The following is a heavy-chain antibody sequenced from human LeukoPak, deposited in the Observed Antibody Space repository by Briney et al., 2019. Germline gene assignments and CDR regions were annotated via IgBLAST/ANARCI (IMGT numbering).Heavy chain of an antibody. D-gene: IGHD1-26*01. CDR1: GGSISSSSYY. V-gene: IGHV4-39*01. CDR3: AGNHRKWELRSCDY. CDR2: IYYSGST. Sequence: PSETLPLTCTVSGGSISSSSYYWGWIRQPPGKGLEWIGSIYYSGSTYYNPSLKSRVTISVDTSKNQFSLKLSSVTAADTAVYYCAGNHRKWELRSCDYWGQGTLVTVSS. J-gene: IGHJ4*02.